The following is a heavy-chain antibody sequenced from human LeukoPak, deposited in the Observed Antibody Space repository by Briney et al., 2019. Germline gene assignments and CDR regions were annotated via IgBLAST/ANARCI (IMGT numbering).Heavy chain of an antibody. CDR3: ARHIYGASVAFDI. D-gene: IGHD4-17*01. CDR2: IYHSGST. Sequence: PSETLSLTCTVSGGSISSYYWSWIRQPPGKGLEWIGSIYHSGSTNYNPYLKSRVIISVDTSTNQFSLRLSSVTAADSALYFCARHIYGASVAFDIWGQGTMVTISS. J-gene: IGHJ3*02. V-gene: IGHV4-59*08. CDR1: GGSISSYY.